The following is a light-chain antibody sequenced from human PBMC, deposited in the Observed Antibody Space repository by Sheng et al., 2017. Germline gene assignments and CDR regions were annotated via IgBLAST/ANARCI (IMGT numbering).Light chain of an antibody. J-gene: IGKJ1*01. V-gene: IGKV1-5*03. Sequence: DIQMTQSPSTLSAFVGDRVTITCRASQSVSTWLAWYQQKPGKAPKILIYKASSLESGVPSRFSGSGSGTEFTLTITSLQPDDFATYYCQQYNDYPRTFGQGTKVEIK. CDR1: QSVSTW. CDR2: KAS. CDR3: QQYNDYPRT.